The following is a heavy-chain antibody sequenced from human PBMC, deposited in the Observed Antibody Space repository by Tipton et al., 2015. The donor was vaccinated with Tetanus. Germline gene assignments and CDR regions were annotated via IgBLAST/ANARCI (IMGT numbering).Heavy chain of an antibody. V-gene: IGHV3-23*01. CDR1: GFTFSSYA. D-gene: IGHD3-22*01. CDR2: ISGSGGGT. CDR3: AKDRYDSSGYYYLWDY. Sequence: SLRLSCEGSGFTFSSYAMSWVRQAPGKGLEWVSAISGSGGGTYYADSVKGRFIISRDNSKNTLYLQMNSLRAEDTAVYYCAKDRYDSSGYYYLWDYWGQGTLVTVSS. J-gene: IGHJ4*02.